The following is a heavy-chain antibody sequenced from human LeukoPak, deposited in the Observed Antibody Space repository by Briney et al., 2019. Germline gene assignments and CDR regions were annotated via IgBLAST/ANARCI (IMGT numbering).Heavy chain of an antibody. CDR1: GFTFSDTW. J-gene: IGHJ4*02. Sequence: GGSLRLSRAASGFTFSDTWMHWVRHAPGKGLMWVARINTDGSDAVYAGSVKGRFTISRDNTQNTLHLQMHSLRAEDTAMYYCAKVYGGPFDLWGQGTLVTVSS. CDR3: AKVYGGPFDL. V-gene: IGHV3-74*01. D-gene: IGHD4-23*01. CDR2: INTDGSDA.